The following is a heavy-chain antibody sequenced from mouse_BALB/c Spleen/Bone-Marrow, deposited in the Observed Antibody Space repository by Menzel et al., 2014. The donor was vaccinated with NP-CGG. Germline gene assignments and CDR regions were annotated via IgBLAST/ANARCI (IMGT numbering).Heavy chain of an antibody. J-gene: IGHJ4*01. D-gene: IGHD4-1*01. Sequence: VQRVESGAELMKPGASVKISCKATGYTFSSYWIEWVKQRPGHGLEWIGEILPGSGDIYFNEKFKGRATFTADTSSTTAYMQLSSLTSEDSAVYHCARGDWDFAMDYWGQGTSVTVSS. V-gene: IGHV1-9*01. CDR1: GYTFSSYW. CDR2: ILPGSGDI. CDR3: ARGDWDFAMDY.